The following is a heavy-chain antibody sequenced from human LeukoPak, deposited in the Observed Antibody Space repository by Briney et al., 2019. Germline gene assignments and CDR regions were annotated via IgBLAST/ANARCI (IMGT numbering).Heavy chain of an antibody. CDR3: ARNPRKVDTAMVWSDP. J-gene: IGHJ5*02. D-gene: IGHD5-18*01. Sequence: GESLKISCKGSGYSFTSYWIGWVRQMPGKGLEWMGIIYPGDSDTRYSPSFQGQVTISADKSISTAYLQWSSLKASDTAMYYCARNPRKVDTAMVWSDPWGQGTLVTVSS. CDR1: GYSFTSYW. V-gene: IGHV5-51*01. CDR2: IYPGDSDT.